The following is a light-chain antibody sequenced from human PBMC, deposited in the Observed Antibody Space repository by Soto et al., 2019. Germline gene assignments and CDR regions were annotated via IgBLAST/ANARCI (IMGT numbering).Light chain of an antibody. Sequence: EIVLTQSPGTLSLSPGERATLSCRASQSVSSSYLAWYQQKPGQAPRLLIYGASSRATGIPDRFSGSGSGTDCTLTTSRLEPEDFAVYYCQQYGSAPDTFGPGTKVDIK. CDR1: QSVSSSY. CDR3: QQYGSAPDT. V-gene: IGKV3-20*01. CDR2: GAS. J-gene: IGKJ3*01.